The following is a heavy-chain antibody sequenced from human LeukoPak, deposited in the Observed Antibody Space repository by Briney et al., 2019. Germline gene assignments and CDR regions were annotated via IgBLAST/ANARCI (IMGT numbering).Heavy chain of an antibody. CDR3: ARDQADHDFWSGYSSLQDDY. Sequence: MPGGSLRLSCAASGFTFSSYSMNWVRKAPGKGLEWVSSISSSSSYIYYADSVKGRFTISRDNAKNSLYLQMNSLRAEDTAVYYCARDQADHDFWSGYSSLQDDYWGQGTLVTVSS. V-gene: IGHV3-21*01. CDR1: GFTFSSYS. D-gene: IGHD3-3*01. J-gene: IGHJ4*02. CDR2: ISSSSSYI.